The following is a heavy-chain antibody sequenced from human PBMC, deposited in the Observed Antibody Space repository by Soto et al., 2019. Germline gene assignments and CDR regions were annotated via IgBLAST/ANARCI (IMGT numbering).Heavy chain of an antibody. J-gene: IGHJ6*02. CDR2: ISYGGSNK. CDR1: GFTFSSYG. Sequence: GGSLRLSCAASGFTFSSYGMHWVRQAPGKGLEWVAVISYGGSNKYYADSVKGRFTISRDNSKNTLYLQMNSLRAEDTAVYYCAKARLPSGWSRDYYYYYYGMDVWGQGTTVTVSS. V-gene: IGHV3-30*18. D-gene: IGHD6-19*01. CDR3: AKARLPSGWSRDYYYYYYGMDV.